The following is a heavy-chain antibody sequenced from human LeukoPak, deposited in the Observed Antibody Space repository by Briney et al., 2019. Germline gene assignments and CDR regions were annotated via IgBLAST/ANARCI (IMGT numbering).Heavy chain of an antibody. CDR1: GFTLSTNA. CDR2: ISGSGAST. Sequence: GGSLRLSCLTSGFTLSTNAMSWVRQAPGKGLEWISGISGSGASTYYADSVRGRFTISRDDSRNTLYLQMNSLRGDDTAVYYCAKDVGKWESLHFFDYWGQGTLVTVSS. D-gene: IGHD1-26*01. CDR3: AKDVGKWESLHFFDY. J-gene: IGHJ4*02. V-gene: IGHV3-23*01.